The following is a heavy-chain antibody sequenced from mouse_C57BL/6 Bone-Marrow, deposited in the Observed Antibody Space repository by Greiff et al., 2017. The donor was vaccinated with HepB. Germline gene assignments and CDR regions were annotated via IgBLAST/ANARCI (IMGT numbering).Heavy chain of an antibody. Sequence: EVQLVESGGGLVKPGGSLKLSCAASGFTFSSYAMSWVRQTPEKRLEWVATISDGGSYTYYPDNVKGRFTISRDNAKNNLYLQMSHLKSEDTAMYYCVVYYDYFYYAMDYWGQGTSVTVSS. CDR1: GFTFSSYA. CDR3: VVYYDYFYYAMDY. D-gene: IGHD2-4*01. V-gene: IGHV5-4*01. CDR2: ISDGGSYT. J-gene: IGHJ4*01.